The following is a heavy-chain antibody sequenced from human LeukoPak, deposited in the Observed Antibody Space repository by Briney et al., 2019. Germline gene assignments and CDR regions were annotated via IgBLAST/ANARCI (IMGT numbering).Heavy chain of an antibody. J-gene: IGHJ4*02. D-gene: IGHD3-16*02. CDR3: ARDIGYDYVWGSYRYSGYFDY. CDR2: ISYDGSNK. Sequence: PGGSLRLSCAASGFTFSSYAMHWVRQAPGKGLEWVALISYDGSNKYYADSVKGRFTISRDNSKNTLYLQMNSLRAEDTAVYYCARDIGYDYVWGSYRYSGYFDYWGQGTLVTVSS. CDR1: GFTFSSYA. V-gene: IGHV3-30*14.